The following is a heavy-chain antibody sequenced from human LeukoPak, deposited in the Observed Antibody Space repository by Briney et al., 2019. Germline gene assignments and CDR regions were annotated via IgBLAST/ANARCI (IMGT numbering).Heavy chain of an antibody. CDR3: ARGVWFGELPQGLVDY. D-gene: IGHD3-10*01. Sequence: GGSLRLSCAASGFTFSSYSMNWVRQAPGKGLEWVSCISSSSSTIYYADSVKGRFTISRDNAKNSLYLQMNSLRAEDTAVYYCARGVWFGELPQGLVDYWGQGTLVTVSS. V-gene: IGHV3-48*04. CDR2: ISSSSSTI. CDR1: GFTFSSYS. J-gene: IGHJ4*02.